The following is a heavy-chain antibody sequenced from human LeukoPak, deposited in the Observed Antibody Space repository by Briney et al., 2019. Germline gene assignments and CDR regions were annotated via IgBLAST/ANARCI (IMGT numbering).Heavy chain of an antibody. D-gene: IGHD3-10*01. CDR2: ISGSGDTT. CDR1: GFTFSSYA. CDR3: TTDYYGSGSYPDAFDI. V-gene: IGHV3-23*01. J-gene: IGHJ3*02. Sequence: GGSLRLSCAASGFTFSSYAMSWVRQAPGKGLEWVSAISGSGDTTYYADSVKGRFTISRDNSENTLYLQMNSLRTEDTAVYYCTTDYYGSGSYPDAFDIWGRGTMVTVSS.